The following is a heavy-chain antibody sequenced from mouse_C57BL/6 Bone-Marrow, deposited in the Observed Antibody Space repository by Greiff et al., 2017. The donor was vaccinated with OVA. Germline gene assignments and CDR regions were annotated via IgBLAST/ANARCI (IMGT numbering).Heavy chain of an antibody. Sequence: EVQLQQSVAELVRPGASVKLSCTASGFNIKNTYMHWVKQRPEQGLEWIGRIDPANDNTKYAPKFQGKATMTADTSSNTAYLQLSSLSSEDTAVYCCGRVNFGSSFYAMDYWGQGTSVTVSS. CDR2: IDPANDNT. CDR1: GFNIKNTY. D-gene: IGHD1-1*01. V-gene: IGHV14-3*01. J-gene: IGHJ4*01. CDR3: GRVNFGSSFYAMDY.